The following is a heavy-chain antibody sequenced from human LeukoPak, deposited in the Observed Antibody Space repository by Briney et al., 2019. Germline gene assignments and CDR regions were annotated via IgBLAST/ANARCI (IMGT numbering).Heavy chain of an antibody. CDR3: ARARYGYRDYYYRDV. CDR1: GFTFSSYG. J-gene: IGHJ6*03. D-gene: IGHD5-24*01. V-gene: IGHV3-23*01. CDR2: ISGSGGST. Sequence: GGTLRLSCAASGFTFSSYGMSWVRQAPGKGLEWVSAISGSGGSTYYADSVKGRFTISRDNAKNTPYLQINSLGAEDTAVYYCARARYGYRDYYYRDVWGQGTTVTVSS.